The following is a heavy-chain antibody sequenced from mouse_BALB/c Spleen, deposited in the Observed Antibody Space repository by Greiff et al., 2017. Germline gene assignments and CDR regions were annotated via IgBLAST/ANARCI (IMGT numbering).Heavy chain of an antibody. Sequence: VKLMESGPGLVQPSQSLSITCTVSGFSLTSYGVHWVRQSPGKGLEWLGVIWSGGSTDYNAAFISRLSICKDNSKSQVFFKMNSLQADDTAIYYCARKGPLPFYAMDYWGQGTSVTVSS. J-gene: IGHJ4*01. V-gene: IGHV2-4-1*01. D-gene: IGHD3-3*01. CDR3: ARKGPLPFYAMDY. CDR1: GFSLTSYG. CDR2: IWSGGST.